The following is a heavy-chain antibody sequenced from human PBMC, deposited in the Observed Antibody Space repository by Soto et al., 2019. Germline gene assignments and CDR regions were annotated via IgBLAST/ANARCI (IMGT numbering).Heavy chain of an antibody. J-gene: IGHJ4*02. CDR2: IIPMLGIT. CDR3: ARGPNNIPDY. D-gene: IGHD2-21*01. Sequence: QVQLVQSGAEVKKPGSSVKVSCKASGGTFASFTISWVRQAPGQGLEWLGRIIPMLGITKSAQKFQGRVTITVDTSPATAYMELSNLQSDDAAVYYCARGPNNIPDYWGQGSLVTVSS. V-gene: IGHV1-69*02. CDR1: GGTFASFT.